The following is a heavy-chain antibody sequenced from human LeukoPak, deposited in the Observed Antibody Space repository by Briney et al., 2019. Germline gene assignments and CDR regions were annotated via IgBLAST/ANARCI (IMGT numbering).Heavy chain of an antibody. V-gene: IGHV3-53*01. CDR3: AKSAYYYDSSGYYSY. CDR1: GFTVSSNY. Sequence: GGSLRLSCAASGFTVSSNYMSWVRQALGKGLEWVSVIYSGGSTYYADSVKGRFTISRDNSKNTLYLQMNSLRAEDTAVYYCAKSAYYYDSSGYYSYWGQGTLVTVSS. D-gene: IGHD3-22*01. J-gene: IGHJ4*02. CDR2: IYSGGST.